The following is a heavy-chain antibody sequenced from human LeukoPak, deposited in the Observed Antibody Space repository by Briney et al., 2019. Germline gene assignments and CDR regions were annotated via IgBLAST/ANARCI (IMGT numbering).Heavy chain of an antibody. J-gene: IGHJ4*02. Sequence: GGSLRLSCAASGFTFSSYSMNWVRQAPGKGLEWVSSISSSSSYIYYADSVKGRFTISRDNAKNSLYLQINSLRAEDTAVYYCARVWSEGYLAAAGIGYWGQGTLVTVSS. V-gene: IGHV3-21*01. CDR1: GFTFSSYS. CDR2: ISSSSSYI. D-gene: IGHD6-13*01. CDR3: ARVWSEGYLAAAGIGY.